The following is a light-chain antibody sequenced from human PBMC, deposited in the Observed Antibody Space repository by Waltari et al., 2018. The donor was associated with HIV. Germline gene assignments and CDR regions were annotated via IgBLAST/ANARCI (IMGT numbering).Light chain of an antibody. J-gene: IGLJ2*01. V-gene: IGLV3-21*04. CDR3: QVWDSSSDHVL. CDR2: YDS. CDR1: NIERKS. Sequence: SSLLTQPPSVSVAPGKTAMITCGGNNIERKSVHRYQQKAGQAPVLLIYYDSDRPSGIPERFSGSNSGNTATLTISRVGDGDEADYYCQVWDSSSDHVLFGGGTKLTVL.